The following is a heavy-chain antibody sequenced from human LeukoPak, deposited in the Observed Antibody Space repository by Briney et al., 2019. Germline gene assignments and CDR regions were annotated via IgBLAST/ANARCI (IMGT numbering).Heavy chain of an antibody. Sequence: GGSLRLSCAASGFSLRTYWMHWVRQAPGKGLEWVSAISGSGGSTYYADSVKGRFTISRDNSRNTLYLQMNSLRAEDTAVYYCAKGPDYGDYVKAFDIWGQGTMVTVSS. CDR3: AKGPDYGDYVKAFDI. V-gene: IGHV3-23*01. J-gene: IGHJ3*02. D-gene: IGHD4-17*01. CDR1: GFSLRTYW. CDR2: ISGSGGST.